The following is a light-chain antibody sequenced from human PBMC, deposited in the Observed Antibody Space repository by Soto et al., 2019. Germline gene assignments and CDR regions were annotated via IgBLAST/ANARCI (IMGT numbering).Light chain of an antibody. Sequence: DIQMTQSPSAMSASVGDRVTITCRASQDISNYLAWFQQKPGKVPERLIYAASSLASGVPSRFAGSGSGTEFTLTISRLQPEDFATYYCLQHNSYPYTFGQGTKLEIK. CDR2: AAS. V-gene: IGKV1-17*03. CDR3: LQHNSYPYT. CDR1: QDISNY. J-gene: IGKJ2*01.